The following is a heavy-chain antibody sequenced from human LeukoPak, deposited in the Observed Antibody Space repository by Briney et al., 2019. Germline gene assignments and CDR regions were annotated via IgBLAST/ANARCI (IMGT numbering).Heavy chain of an antibody. CDR2: IIPFIGVT. D-gene: IGHD2-2*02. CDR1: GDTFSSHT. CDR3: ARGYCTSTTCYMYNWLDP. Sequence: SVKVSSKASGDTFSSHTINWVRQAPGQGLEWMGRIIPFIGVTKYAQKFQARVTITADKSTSTAYMELSSLKSEDTAVYYCARGYCTSTTCYMYNWLDPWGQGTLVTVSS. V-gene: IGHV1-69*02. J-gene: IGHJ5*02.